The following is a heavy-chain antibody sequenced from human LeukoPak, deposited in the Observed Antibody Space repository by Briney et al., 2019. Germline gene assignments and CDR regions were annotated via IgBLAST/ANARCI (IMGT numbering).Heavy chain of an antibody. CDR1: GNSFGDYY. J-gene: IGHJ4*02. D-gene: IGHD1-26*01. CDR2: IYTSGST. Sequence: SETLSLTCTVSGNSFGDYYWSWIRQPAGKGLEWIGRIYTSGSTTYNPSLKSRVTMSVDTSKSQFSLNLMSVTAADTAVYYCASGWELNRFDYWGQGTLVTVSS. V-gene: IGHV4-4*07. CDR3: ASGWELNRFDY.